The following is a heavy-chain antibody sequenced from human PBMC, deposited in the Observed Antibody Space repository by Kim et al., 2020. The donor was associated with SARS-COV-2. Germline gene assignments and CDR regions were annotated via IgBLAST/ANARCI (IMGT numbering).Heavy chain of an antibody. D-gene: IGHD5-12*01. Sequence: PKGRVTISVDTSKNQFSLKLSSVTAADTAVYYCARVVATPPPYYYYGMDVWGQGTTVTVSS. J-gene: IGHJ6*02. CDR3: ARVVATPPPYYYYGMDV. V-gene: IGHV4-39*07.